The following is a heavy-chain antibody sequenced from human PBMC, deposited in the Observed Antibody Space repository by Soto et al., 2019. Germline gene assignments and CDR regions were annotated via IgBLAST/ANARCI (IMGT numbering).Heavy chain of an antibody. CDR2: IKQDGSEK. D-gene: IGHD5-18*01. V-gene: IGHV3-7*05. CDR3: ASFGYSYGRYYYYGMDV. Sequence: EVQLVESGGGLVQPGGSLRLSCAASGFTFSSYWMSWVRQAPGKGLEWVANIKQDGSEKYYVDSVKGRFTISRDNAKNSLYLQMNSLRAEDTAVYYCASFGYSYGRYYYYGMDVWGQGTTVTVSS. J-gene: IGHJ6*02. CDR1: GFTFSSYW.